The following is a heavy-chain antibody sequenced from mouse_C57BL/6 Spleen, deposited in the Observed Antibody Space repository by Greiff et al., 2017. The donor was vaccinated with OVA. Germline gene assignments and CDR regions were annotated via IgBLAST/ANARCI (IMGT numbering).Heavy chain of an antibody. Sequence: EVQVVESGGGLVKPGGSLKLSCAASGFTFSSYTMSWVRQTPEKRLEWVATISGGGGNTYYPDSVKGRFTISRDNAKNTLYLQMSSLRSEDTALYYCAGGTAQDYYAMDYWGQGTSVTVSS. D-gene: IGHD3-2*02. CDR1: GFTFSSYT. J-gene: IGHJ4*01. CDR2: ISGGGGNT. CDR3: AGGTAQDYYAMDY. V-gene: IGHV5-9*01.